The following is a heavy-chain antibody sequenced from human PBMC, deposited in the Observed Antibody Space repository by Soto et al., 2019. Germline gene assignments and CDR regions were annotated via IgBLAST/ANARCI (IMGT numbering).Heavy chain of an antibody. CDR1: GYNFTSFW. V-gene: IGHV5-10-1*03. J-gene: IGHJ6*02. Sequence: QLVQSGAEVKKPGESLRISCKGSGYNFTSFWISWVRHVPGKGLEWMGRIDPSDSYTTYSPSFQGHVTLSADKSISTAYLQWSSLKASDTATYYCARLFREAYYYYGMDVWGQGTTVTVSS. CDR3: ARLFREAYYYYGMDV. CDR2: IDPSDSYT.